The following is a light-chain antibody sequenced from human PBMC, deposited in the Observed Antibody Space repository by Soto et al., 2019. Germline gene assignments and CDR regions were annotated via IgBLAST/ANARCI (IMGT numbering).Light chain of an antibody. V-gene: IGKV3-11*01. J-gene: IGKJ4*01. CDR3: QQRGNWPS. CDR2: DAS. Sequence: EFVMRQSPATLSLSPGERATLSCRASQSVSRYLAWYQQKPGQAPRLLIYDASNRATGIPARFSGSGSGTDFTLTISSLEPEDFALYYCQQRGNWPSFGGGTKVDIK. CDR1: QSVSRY.